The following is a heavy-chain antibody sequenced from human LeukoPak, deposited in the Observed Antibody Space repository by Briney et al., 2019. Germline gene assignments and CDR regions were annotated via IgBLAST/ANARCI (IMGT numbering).Heavy chain of an antibody. D-gene: IGHD1-14*01. J-gene: IGHJ3*02. CDR1: GYSFTDYW. CDR3: ARTEKEKSRPRDAFDI. Sequence: GESLKISCKASGYSFTDYWIGWVRQMPGKGLEWMGIIYPGGSDTRYSPSFQGQVTISADRSITTAYLQWKSLKASDTAIYYCARTEKEKSRPRDAFDIWGQGTPVTISS. V-gene: IGHV5-51*01. CDR2: IYPGGSDT.